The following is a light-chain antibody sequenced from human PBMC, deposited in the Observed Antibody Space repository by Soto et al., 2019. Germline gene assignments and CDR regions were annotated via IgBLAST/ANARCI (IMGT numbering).Light chain of an antibody. Sequence: DIQMTQSPSILSASVGDRVTVTCRSSQTITNWLAWYQQKPGKAPRLLIYDASSVESWVPSRVSGSGSGTALTLTIRRLQAEDFATYHRQQYKRFWTFGQGTKVDIK. CDR1: QTITNW. CDR2: DAS. CDR3: QQYKRFWT. V-gene: IGKV1-5*01. J-gene: IGKJ1*01.